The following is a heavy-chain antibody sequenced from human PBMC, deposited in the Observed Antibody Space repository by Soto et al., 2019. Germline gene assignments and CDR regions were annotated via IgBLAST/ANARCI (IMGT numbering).Heavy chain of an antibody. CDR1: GGSISSDY. J-gene: IGHJ4*01. CDR2: IFYAGAI. CDR3: AKYTGYESLFFFDS. Sequence: SETLSLTCIVSGGSISSDYWGWIRQPPGKGLEWIGYIFYAGAINYNPSLKSRVTISIDASEKQFSLNLTSVTAADTAFYYCAKYTGYESLFFFDSWGRGLQVTVSS. V-gene: IGHV4-59*01. D-gene: IGHD5-12*01.